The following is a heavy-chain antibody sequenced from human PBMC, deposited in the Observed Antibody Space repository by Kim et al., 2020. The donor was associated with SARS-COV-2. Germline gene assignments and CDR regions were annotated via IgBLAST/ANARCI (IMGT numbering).Heavy chain of an antibody. Sequence: GGSLRLSCAASGFTFSNYAMSWVRQAPGKGLEWLSAINGGGSSTYYADSVKGRFTISRDNSKNTLYLQMNSLRAEDTAVYYCAKTPRVVVIPFFDYWGQGTLVTVSS. D-gene: IGHD3-22*01. CDR1: GFTFSNYA. CDR2: INGGGSST. CDR3: AKTPRVVVIPFFDY. V-gene: IGHV3-23*01. J-gene: IGHJ4*02.